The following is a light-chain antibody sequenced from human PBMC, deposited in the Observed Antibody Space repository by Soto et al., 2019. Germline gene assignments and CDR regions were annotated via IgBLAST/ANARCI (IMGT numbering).Light chain of an antibody. V-gene: IGLV2-14*01. CDR3: SSYTGSSTLYV. CDR2: EVS. J-gene: IGLJ1*01. CDR1: SSDIGGYNY. Sequence: QSAVTQPASVSGSPGQSITISCTGTSSDIGGYNYVSWYQQHPGKVPKLMIFEVSNRPSGVSYRFSGSKSGNTASLTSSGLQAEDEADYYCSSYTGSSTLYVFGTGTKLTVL.